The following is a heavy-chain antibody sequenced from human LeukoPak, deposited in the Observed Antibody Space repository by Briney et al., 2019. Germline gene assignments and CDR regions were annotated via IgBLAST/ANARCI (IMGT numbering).Heavy chain of an antibody. CDR2: FVPSVDVA. J-gene: IGHJ4*02. CDR3: ATLCSGGFCYIDY. CDR1: RGTFPNYD. V-gene: IGHV1-69*04. Sequence: SVKVSCKASRGTFPNYDISWVRQAPGQGLEWMGRFVPSVDVANYSPKFRGRVTITADKSTTTVFMELSSLRSEDTAVYYCATLCSGGFCYIDYWGQGMLVTVSS. D-gene: IGHD2-15*01.